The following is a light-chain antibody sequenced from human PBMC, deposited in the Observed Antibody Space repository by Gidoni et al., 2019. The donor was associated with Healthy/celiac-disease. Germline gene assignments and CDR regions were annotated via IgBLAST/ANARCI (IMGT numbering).Light chain of an antibody. CDR1: SSDVGGYNY. V-gene: IGLV2-14*01. J-gene: IGLJ2*01. CDR3: NAYTYSSVV. CDR2: EVS. Sequence: SAYVFWISGQAITISCTGTSSDVGGYNYVSWYQQHPGKAPNLMIYEVSNRPSWVSNRFSGSESSKTASLTMSVLHGQRVADYYCNAYTYSSVVFGGGTKLTVL.